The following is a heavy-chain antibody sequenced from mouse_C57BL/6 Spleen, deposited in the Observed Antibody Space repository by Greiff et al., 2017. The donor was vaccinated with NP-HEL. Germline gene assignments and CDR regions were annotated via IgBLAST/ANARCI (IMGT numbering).Heavy chain of an antibody. CDR2: ISSGSSTI. D-gene: IGHD1-1*01. J-gene: IGHJ4*01. CDR3: ASYYGYYYAMDY. V-gene: IGHV5-17*01. Sequence: EVQRVESGGGLVKPGGSLKLSCAASGFTFSDYGMHWVRQAPEKGLEWVAYISSGSSTIYYADTVKGRFTISRDNAKNTLFLQMTSLRSEDTAMYYCASYYGYYYAMDYWGQGTSVTVSS. CDR1: GFTFSDYG.